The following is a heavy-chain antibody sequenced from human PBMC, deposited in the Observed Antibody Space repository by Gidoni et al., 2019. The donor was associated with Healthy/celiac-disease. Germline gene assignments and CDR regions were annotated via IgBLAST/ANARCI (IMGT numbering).Heavy chain of an antibody. CDR3: ARGRGNIVVVTAALDAFDI. V-gene: IGHV3-13*01. J-gene: IGHJ3*02. Sequence: EVQLVESGGGLVQPGGSLRLSCAASGFTFSSYDRHWVRQATGKGLEWVSAIGTAGDTYYPGSVKGRFTISRENAKNSLYLQMNSLRAGDTAVYYCARGRGNIVVVTAALDAFDIWGQGTMVTVSS. D-gene: IGHD2-21*02. CDR2: IGTAGDT. CDR1: GFTFSSYD.